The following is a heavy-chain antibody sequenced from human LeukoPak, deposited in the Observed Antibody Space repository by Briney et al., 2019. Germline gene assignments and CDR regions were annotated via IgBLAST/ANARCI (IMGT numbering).Heavy chain of an antibody. CDR1: GFTFSSYS. V-gene: IGHV3-7*01. Sequence: GGSLRLSCAASGFTFSSYSMNWVRQAPGKGLEWVANINQGGSEKYYVDSVKGRFTISRDNAKNSLYLQMNSLRAEDTAVYYCAREGDYGDYWGQGTLVTVSS. CDR2: INQGGSEK. CDR3: AREGDYGDY. J-gene: IGHJ4*02.